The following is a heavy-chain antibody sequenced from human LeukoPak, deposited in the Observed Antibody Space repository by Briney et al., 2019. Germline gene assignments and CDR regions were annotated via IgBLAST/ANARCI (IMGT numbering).Heavy chain of an antibody. CDR3: ARGRFSSSLGWFGY. J-gene: IGHJ4*02. CDR2: ISGSGGST. D-gene: IGHD6-13*01. V-gene: IGHV3-23*01. CDR1: GFTFSSYA. Sequence: GGSLRLSCAASGFTFSSYAMSWVRQAPGKGLEWVSAISGSGGSTYYADSAKGRFTISRDNSKNTLYLQMNSLRAEDTAVYYCARGRFSSSLGWFGYWGQGTLVTVSS.